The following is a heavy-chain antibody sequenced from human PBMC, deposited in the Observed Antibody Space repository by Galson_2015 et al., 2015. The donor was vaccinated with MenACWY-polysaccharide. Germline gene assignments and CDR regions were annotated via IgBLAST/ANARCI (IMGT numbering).Heavy chain of an antibody. V-gene: IGHV3-74*01. CDR1: GFAFSNYW. CDR3: ARDISRYFDS. Sequence: SLRLCCAASGFAFSNYWMHWVRQAPGKGLVWVSHITNDGSTTTYADSVKGRLTISRDNAKNTLYLQMNSLRAEDTAVYYCARDISRYFDSWGQGTLVNVSS. CDR2: ITNDGSTT. J-gene: IGHJ4*02. D-gene: IGHD2-2*01.